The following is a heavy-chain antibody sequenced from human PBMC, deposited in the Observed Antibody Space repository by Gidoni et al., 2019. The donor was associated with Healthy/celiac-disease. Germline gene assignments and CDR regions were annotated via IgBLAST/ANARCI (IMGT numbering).Heavy chain of an antibody. CDR1: GFTFSSYG. V-gene: IGHV3-33*01. CDR3: AREGGSLDY. J-gene: IGHJ4*02. Sequence: QVQLVESGGGVVQPGRSLRLSCAASGFTFSSYGMPWVRQAPGKGLEWVAVIWYDGSNKYYADSVKGRFTISRDNSKNTLYLQMNSLRAEDTAVYYCAREGGSLDYWGQGTLVTVSS. CDR2: IWYDGSNK. D-gene: IGHD1-26*01.